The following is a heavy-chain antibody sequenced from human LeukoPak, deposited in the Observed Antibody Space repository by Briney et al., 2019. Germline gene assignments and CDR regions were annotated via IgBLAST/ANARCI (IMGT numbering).Heavy chain of an antibody. J-gene: IGHJ4*02. CDR2: INHSGST. Sequence: PSETLSLTCAVYGVSFSGYYWSWIRQPPGKGLEWLGEINHSGSTNYNPSLKSRVTISVDTSKNQFSLKLSSVTAADTAVYYCARGGRSYFQSNFDYWGQGTLVTVSS. V-gene: IGHV4-34*01. CDR1: GVSFSGYY. CDR3: ARGGRSYFQSNFDY. D-gene: IGHD1-26*01.